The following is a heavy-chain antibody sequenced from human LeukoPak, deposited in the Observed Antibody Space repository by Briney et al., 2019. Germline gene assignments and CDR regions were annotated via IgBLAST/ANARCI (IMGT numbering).Heavy chain of an antibody. J-gene: IGHJ4*02. CDR1: GGSISSYY. CDR3: ARGADSSGYYSIFYFDY. Sequence: SETLSLTCTVSGGSISSYYWSWIRQPPGKGLEWIGSMYYSGSTNYKPSLKSRVTISVDTSKNQFSLKLSSVTAADTAVYYCARGADSSGYYSIFYFDYWGQGTLVTVSS. V-gene: IGHV4-59*01. D-gene: IGHD3-22*01. CDR2: MYYSGST.